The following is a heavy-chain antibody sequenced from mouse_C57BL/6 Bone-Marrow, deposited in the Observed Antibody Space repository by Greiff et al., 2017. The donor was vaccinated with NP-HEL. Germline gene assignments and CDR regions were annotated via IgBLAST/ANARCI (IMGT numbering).Heavy chain of an antibody. V-gene: IGHV7-3*01. J-gene: IGHJ3*01. CDR3: ARGGSSYVGFAY. CDR1: GFTFTDYY. D-gene: IGHD1-1*01. Sequence: EVQVVESGGGLVQPGGSLSLSCAASGFTFTDYYMSWVRQPPGKALEWMGFIRNKANGYTSEYSASVKGRFTISRANSQSILYLQMNALRAEDSATYYCARGGSSYVGFAYWGQGTLVTVSA. CDR2: IRNKANGYTS.